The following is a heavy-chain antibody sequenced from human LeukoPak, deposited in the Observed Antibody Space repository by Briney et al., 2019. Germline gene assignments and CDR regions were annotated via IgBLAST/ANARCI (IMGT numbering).Heavy chain of an antibody. CDR2: INPNSGGT. V-gene: IGHV1-2*02. CDR1: GYTFTTYA. D-gene: IGHD5-24*01. J-gene: IGHJ4*02. Sequence: ASVKVSCKTSGYTFTTYAISWVRQAPGQGLEWMGWINPNSGGTKYAQKFQGRVTMTRDTSISTAYMELSRLRSDDTAVYYCARSPFPWLPLYCDYWGQGTLVTVSS. CDR3: ARSPFPWLPLYCDY.